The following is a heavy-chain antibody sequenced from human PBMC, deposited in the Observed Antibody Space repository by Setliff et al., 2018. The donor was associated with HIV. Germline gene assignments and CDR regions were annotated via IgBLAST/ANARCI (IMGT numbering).Heavy chain of an antibody. CDR3: ASPVWASDSGGYEYDAFAI. Sequence: ASVKVSCRASGYSFTGHYIHWVRQAPGQGLEWLGRIDPNSGGTKYAQKFQGRVTMTRDTSITTAYMELIRLRSDDTALYSCASPVWASDSGGYEYDAFAIWGQGTRVTVS. J-gene: IGHJ3*02. D-gene: IGHD3-22*01. CDR1: GYSFTGHY. CDR2: IDPNSGGT. V-gene: IGHV1-2*06.